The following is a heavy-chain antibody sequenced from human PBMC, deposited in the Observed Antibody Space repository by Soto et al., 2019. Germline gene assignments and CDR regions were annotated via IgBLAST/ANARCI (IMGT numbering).Heavy chain of an antibody. J-gene: IGHJ4*02. D-gene: IGHD5-18*01. CDR3: ARHVDTAKAYYFDY. CDR2: IYYSGST. Sequence: QVQLQESGPGVVKPSETLSLTCSVSGGSISSYYWSWIRQPPGKGLEWIGYIYYSGSTNYNPSLKSRVTISVDTSKNQFSLKLTSVTAADTAVYYCARHVDTAKAYYFDYWGQGTLVPVSS. V-gene: IGHV4-59*01. CDR1: GGSISSYY.